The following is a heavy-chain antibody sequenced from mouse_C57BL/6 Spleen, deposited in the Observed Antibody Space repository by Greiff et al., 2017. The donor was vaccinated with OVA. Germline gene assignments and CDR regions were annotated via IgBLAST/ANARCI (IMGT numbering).Heavy chain of an antibody. Sequence: EVKVVESGPELVKPGASVKISCKASGYTFTDYYMNWVKQSHGKSLEWIGDINPNNGGTSYNQKFKGKATLTVDKSSSTAYMELRSLTSEDSAVYYCARFNWDDAMDYWGQGTSVTVSS. V-gene: IGHV1-26*01. D-gene: IGHD4-1*02. J-gene: IGHJ4*01. CDR2: INPNNGGT. CDR3: ARFNWDDAMDY. CDR1: GYTFTDYY.